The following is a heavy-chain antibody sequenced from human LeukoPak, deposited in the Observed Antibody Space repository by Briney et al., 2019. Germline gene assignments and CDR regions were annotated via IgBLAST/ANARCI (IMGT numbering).Heavy chain of an antibody. D-gene: IGHD3-10*01. V-gene: IGHV4-61*02. J-gene: IGHJ3*02. CDR2: IYTSGST. CDR3: ARIRPHYGSGGPGAFDI. CDR1: GGSISSGSYY. Sequence: PSETLSLTCTVSGGSISSGSYYWSWIRQPAGKGLEWIGRIYTSGSTNYNPSPKSRVTISVDTSKNQFSLKLSSVTAADTAVYYCARIRPHYGSGGPGAFDIWGQGTMVTVSS.